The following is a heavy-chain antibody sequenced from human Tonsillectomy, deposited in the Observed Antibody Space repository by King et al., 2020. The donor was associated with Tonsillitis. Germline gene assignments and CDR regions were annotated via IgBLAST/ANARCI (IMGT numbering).Heavy chain of an antibody. CDR3: ANSDRFYYFDH. CDR1: GFTFSQYA. V-gene: IGHV3-30*18. J-gene: IGHJ4*02. D-gene: IGHD1-14*01. CDR2: ISYDGSKQ. Sequence: VQLVESGGGVVQPGRSLRLSCVGSGFTFSQYAMHWVRQAPGKGLEWVAVISYDGSKQYYTDSVKGRFTISRDDSENTVYLQMNSLRTEDTAVYYCANSDRFYYFDHRGQGNLVAVSS.